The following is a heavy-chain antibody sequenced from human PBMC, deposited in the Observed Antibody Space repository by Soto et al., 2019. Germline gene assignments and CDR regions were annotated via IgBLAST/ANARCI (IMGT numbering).Heavy chain of an antibody. CDR2: ISGSGGST. CDR3: AKPPPGIAVAGINFYGMDV. V-gene: IGHV3-23*01. J-gene: IGHJ6*02. D-gene: IGHD6-19*01. Sequence: GKGLEWVSAISGSGGSTYYADSVKGRFTISRDNSKNTLYLQMNSLRAEDTAVYYCAKPPPGIAVAGINFYGMDVWGQGTTVTVSS.